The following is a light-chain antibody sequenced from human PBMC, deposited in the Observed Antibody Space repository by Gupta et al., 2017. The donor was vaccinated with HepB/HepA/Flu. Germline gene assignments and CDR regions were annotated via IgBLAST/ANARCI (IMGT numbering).Light chain of an antibody. CDR3: KERPNRRLCLIT. CDR2: DAS. V-gene: IGKV3-11*01. Sequence: IVLTQSPPTLSLSPGERASLSCSAGQSASNYLAWYHKNPGQAPRLLIYDASNSATGSPDRYSGGGFGIEYTLPISTLDPEDYAVYYCKERPNRRLCLITFGQGTQVEIK. J-gene: IGKJ5*01. CDR1: QSASNY.